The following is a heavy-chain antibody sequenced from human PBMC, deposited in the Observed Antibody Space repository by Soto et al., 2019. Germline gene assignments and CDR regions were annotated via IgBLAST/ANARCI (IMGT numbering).Heavy chain of an antibody. J-gene: IGHJ6*04. CDR1: GFTFSSYE. D-gene: IGHD3-10*01. CDR2: ISSSGSTI. V-gene: IGHV3-48*03. Sequence: EVQLVESGGGLVQPGGSLRLSCAASGFTFSSYEMNWVRQAPGKGLEWVSYISSSGSTIYYADSVKGRFTISRDNAKNSLYLQMNSLRAEDTAVYYCARDLRSGLWFGGGDYYYGMDVWGKGTTVTVSS. CDR3: ARDLRSGLWFGGGDYYYGMDV.